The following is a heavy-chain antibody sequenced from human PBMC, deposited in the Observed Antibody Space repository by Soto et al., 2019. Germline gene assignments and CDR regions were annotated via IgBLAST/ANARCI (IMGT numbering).Heavy chain of an antibody. J-gene: IGHJ3*01. CDR3: ARGDRGAFDL. D-gene: IGHD1-26*01. CDR2: IHNDGSRT. Sequence: EVQLVESGGGLVQPGESLRLSCAASGFTFSYYCMHWVRQTPGKGLLWVSHIHNDGSRTTYADSVKGRFTISRDNARNTVYLQMNSLRDEDTAVYYCARGDRGAFDLWGQGTAVTVSS. V-gene: IGHV3-74*03. CDR1: GFTFSYYC.